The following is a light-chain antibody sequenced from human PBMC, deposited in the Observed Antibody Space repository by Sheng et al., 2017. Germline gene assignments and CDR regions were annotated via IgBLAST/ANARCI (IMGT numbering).Light chain of an antibody. CDR1: QSVRNW. CDR2: KAS. CDR3: QRYNSYPMYT. J-gene: IGKJ2*01. Sequence: DIQMTQSPSTLSASEGDRVSITCRASQSVRNWLAWYQQKPGKAPKLLIYKASTLQSGVPSRFSGSGSGTEFTLTISELQPDDFATYYCQRYNSYPMYTFGQGTKLEI. V-gene: IGKV1-5*03.